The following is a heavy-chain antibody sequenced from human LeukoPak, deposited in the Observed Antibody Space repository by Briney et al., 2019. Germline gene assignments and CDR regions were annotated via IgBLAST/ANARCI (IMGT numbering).Heavy chain of an antibody. J-gene: IGHJ4*02. CDR2: LYFSGST. CDR1: GVSISSSNYN. Sequence: SETLSLTCTVSGVSISSSNYNWGWIRQPPGKGLEWIGSLYFSGSTHYNPSLRSRVSIFVDTSRDQFSLRLNSVTAADTAVYYCTRHRGSSSWYDYWGQGTLVTVSS. D-gene: IGHD6-13*01. CDR3: TRHRGSSSWYDY. V-gene: IGHV4-39*01.